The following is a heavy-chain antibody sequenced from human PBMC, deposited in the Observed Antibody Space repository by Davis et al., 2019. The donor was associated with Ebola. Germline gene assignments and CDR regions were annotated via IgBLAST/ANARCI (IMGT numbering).Heavy chain of an antibody. D-gene: IGHD5-18*01. J-gene: IGHJ3*01. V-gene: IGHV3-30-3*01. CDR2: ISYDGSNK. CDR3: ARDRQPYS. Sequence: GGSLRLSCAASGFTFSSYAMHWVRQAPGKGLEWVAVISYDGSNKYYADSVKGRFTISRDNSKNTLYLQMNSLRAEDTAVYYCARDRQPYSWGQGTMVTVSS. CDR1: GFTFSSYA.